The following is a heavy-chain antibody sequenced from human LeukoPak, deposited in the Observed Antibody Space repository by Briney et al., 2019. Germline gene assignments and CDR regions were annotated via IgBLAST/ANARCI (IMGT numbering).Heavy chain of an antibody. J-gene: IGHJ4*02. V-gene: IGHV3-30-3*01. Sequence: GRSLRLSCAASGFTFSNYAMHWVRQAPGTGLEWVAIVSYDGSTKYYAASVEGRFTISRDNSKKTLYLQMNSLRPEDTAVYYCATEIAVGLRYFDYWGQGTLVTVSS. CDR1: GFTFSNYA. CDR2: VSYDGSTK. D-gene: IGHD6-19*01. CDR3: ATEIAVGLRYFDY.